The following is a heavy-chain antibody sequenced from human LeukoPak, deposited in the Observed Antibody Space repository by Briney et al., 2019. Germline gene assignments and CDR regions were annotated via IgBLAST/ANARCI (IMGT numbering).Heavy chain of an antibody. Sequence: SETLSLTCTVSGGSISSSSYYWGWIRQPPGKGLEWIGSIYYSGSTYYNPSLKSRVTIFVDTPKDQFSRKLTAVTAADTAVYYDARQRAYDYASPNYGGQGTLVTL. V-gene: IGHV4-39*01. J-gene: IGHJ4*02. CDR3: ARQRAYDYASPNY. CDR1: GGSISSSSYY. D-gene: IGHD2-2*01. CDR2: IYYSGST.